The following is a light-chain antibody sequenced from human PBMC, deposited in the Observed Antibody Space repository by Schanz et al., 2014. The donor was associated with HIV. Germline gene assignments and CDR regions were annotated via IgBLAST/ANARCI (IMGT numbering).Light chain of an antibody. V-gene: IGKV1-5*03. CDR2: QAS. Sequence: IQMTQSPSTLSTSVGDTVTITCRASQSINRWLAWYQQKPGKAPNLLIYQASTLETGVPSRFSGSGSGTEFTLTISSLQPADFATYYCQQYDSYPYTFGQGTKLEIK. CDR1: QSINRW. J-gene: IGKJ2*01. CDR3: QQYDSYPYT.